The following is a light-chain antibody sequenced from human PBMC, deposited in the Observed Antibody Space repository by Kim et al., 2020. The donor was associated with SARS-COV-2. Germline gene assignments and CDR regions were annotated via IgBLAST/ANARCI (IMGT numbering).Light chain of an antibody. Sequence: LTQPHSVSESPGKTVTISCTRSSGSIASNYVQWYQQRPGSAPTTVIYEDNQRPSGVPDRFSGSIDSSSNSASLTISGLKTEDEADYYCQSYDSSSGVFGGGTQLTVL. CDR1: SGSIASNY. J-gene: IGLJ3*02. CDR3: QSYDSSSGV. CDR2: EDN. V-gene: IGLV6-57*04.